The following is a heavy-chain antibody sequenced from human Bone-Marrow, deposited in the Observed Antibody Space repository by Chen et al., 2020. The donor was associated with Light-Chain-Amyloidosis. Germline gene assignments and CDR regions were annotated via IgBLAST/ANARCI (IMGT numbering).Heavy chain of an antibody. CDR3: AREVAGGRYYYYYYMDV. Sequence: EVQLVESGGGLVQPGGSLRLSCAASGFTLSSSWRHWVRQAPGKGLVWVSRINSDGSSTSYADSVKGRFTISRDNAKNTLYLQMNSLRAEDTAVYYCAREVAGGRYYYYYYMDVWGKGTTVTVSS. J-gene: IGHJ6*03. CDR1: GFTLSSSW. V-gene: IGHV3-74*01. D-gene: IGHD6-13*01. CDR2: INSDGSST.